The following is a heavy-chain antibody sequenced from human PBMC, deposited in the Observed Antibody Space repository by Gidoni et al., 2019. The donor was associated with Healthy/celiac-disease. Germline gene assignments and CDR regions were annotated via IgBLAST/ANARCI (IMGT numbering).Heavy chain of an antibody. Sequence: EVQLLESGGGLVQPGGSLRLSCAASGVPFSSYAMSWVRQAPGKVLEWVSAISGSGGSTYYADSVKGRFTISRDNSKNTLYLQMNSLRAEDTAVYYCAKDLYSGSYYRANYFDYWGQGTLVTVSS. J-gene: IGHJ4*02. D-gene: IGHD1-26*01. CDR1: GVPFSSYA. CDR2: ISGSGGST. CDR3: AKDLYSGSYYRANYFDY. V-gene: IGHV3-23*01.